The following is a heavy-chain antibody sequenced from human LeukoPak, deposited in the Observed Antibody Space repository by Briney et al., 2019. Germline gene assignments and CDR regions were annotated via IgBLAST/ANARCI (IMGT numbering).Heavy chain of an antibody. CDR2: ISVYNGDT. D-gene: IGHD3-3*01. Sequence: GASVKVSCKASGYTFTSYGITWVRQAPGQGLEWMGWISVYNGDTNYAQKLQGRVTMTTDTSTSTAYMELRSLRSDDTAVYYCARDLVTYYDFWSAYSTFGYWGQGTLVTVSS. V-gene: IGHV1-18*01. J-gene: IGHJ4*02. CDR1: GYTFTSYG. CDR3: ARDLVTYYDFWSAYSTFGY.